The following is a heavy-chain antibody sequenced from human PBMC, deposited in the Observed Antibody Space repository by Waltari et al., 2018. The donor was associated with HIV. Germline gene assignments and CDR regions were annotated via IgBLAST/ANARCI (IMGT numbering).Heavy chain of an antibody. V-gene: IGHV3-74*01. CDR1: GFTFYRYW. CDR3: ARVQQDMGHYYGLDV. D-gene: IGHD6-13*01. Sequence: EVQLVESGGGLVQPGGSLRLSCAASGFTFYRYWMHWVCQAPGKGLVWVSRINNDGTTTNDAESGKGRFTISRDNAKNTLHLQMNSLRVEDTAVYYCARVQQDMGHYYGLDVWGQGSTVIVSS. CDR2: INNDGTTT. J-gene: IGHJ6*02.